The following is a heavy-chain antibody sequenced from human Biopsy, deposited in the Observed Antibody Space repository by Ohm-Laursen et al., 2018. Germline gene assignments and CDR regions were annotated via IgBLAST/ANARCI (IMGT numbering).Heavy chain of an antibody. J-gene: IGHJ4*02. V-gene: IGHV3-33*05. CDR1: GFTFSNYG. CDR2: ISYDGSYK. Sequence: SLRLSCAASGFTFSNYGMHWVRQAPGKGLEWVALISYDGSYKNYGDSVQGRFTISRDNSKNTVYLQMNSLRAEDTAIYYCARDSTINTVTTADYWGQGTLVTVSS. D-gene: IGHD4-11*01. CDR3: ARDSTINTVTTADY.